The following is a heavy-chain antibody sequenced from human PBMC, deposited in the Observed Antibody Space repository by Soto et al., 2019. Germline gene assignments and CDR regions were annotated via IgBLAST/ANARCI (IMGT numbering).Heavy chain of an antibody. CDR3: ARGLVLRITIFGVVIGSMDV. D-gene: IGHD3-3*01. CDR2: IYYSGST. V-gene: IGHV4-31*03. Sequence: QVQLQESGPGLVKPSQTLSLTCTVSGGSISSGGYYWSWIRQHPGKGLEWIGYIYYSGSTYYNPSLKSRVTISVDTSKNQFSLKLSSVTAADTAVYYCARGLVLRITIFGVVIGSMDVWGQGTTVTVSS. J-gene: IGHJ6*02. CDR1: GGSISSGGYY.